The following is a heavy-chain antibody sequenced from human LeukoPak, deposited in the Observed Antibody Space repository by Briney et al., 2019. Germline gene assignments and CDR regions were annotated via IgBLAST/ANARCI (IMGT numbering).Heavy chain of an antibody. CDR1: GGSISSGSYY. J-gene: IGHJ4*02. V-gene: IGHV4-39*01. CDR3: ARHPPRDGSAFDY. Sequence: SETLSLTCTVSGGSISSGSYYWGWIRQPPGKGLEGIASMYYSGTTFYSPSLKSRVTISVDTSKNQRSLKLGSVTAADTAVYYCARHPPRDGSAFDYWGQGTLVTVSS. CDR2: MYYSGTT.